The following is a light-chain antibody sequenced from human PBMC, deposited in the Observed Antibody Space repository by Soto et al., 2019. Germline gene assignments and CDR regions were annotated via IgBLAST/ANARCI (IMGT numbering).Light chain of an antibody. CDR1: HTISSSY. CDR2: GIS. J-gene: IGKJ1*01. Sequence: EIVWTQSPGTLSLSPGVRATLSCRAIHTISSSYLAWYQQKPGQAPRLLMYGISRRATGIPDRFSGSGSGTDFTLTITRLEPEDFAVYYCQQYVTSSPRTFGQGTKVDIK. V-gene: IGKV3-20*01. CDR3: QQYVTSSPRT.